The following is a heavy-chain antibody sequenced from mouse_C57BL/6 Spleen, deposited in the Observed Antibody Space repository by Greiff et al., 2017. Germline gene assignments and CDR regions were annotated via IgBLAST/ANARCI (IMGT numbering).Heavy chain of an antibody. CDR1: GFTITNDY. J-gene: IGHJ4*01. CDR3: TSTIVTAEAIAY. Sequence: EVKLQESGAELVMPGASVKLSCTASGFTITNDYMHWVKQRPGQGLEWIGGIDPADGYTDYASKFQGKATITVDTSSNTAYLQLSSLTSEDSAVYYCTSTIVTAEAIAYWGQGTSVTVSS. CDR2: IDPADGYT. D-gene: IGHD2-2*01. V-gene: IGHV14-4*01.